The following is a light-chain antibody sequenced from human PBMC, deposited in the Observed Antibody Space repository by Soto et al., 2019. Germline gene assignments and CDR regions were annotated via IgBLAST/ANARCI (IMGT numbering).Light chain of an antibody. J-gene: IGKJ1*01. Sequence: EIVLPQSPGTLSLSPGERATLSCRASQGVSSTYLAWYQQKPGQPPRLLIYGASSRATGIPDRFRGSESGTDFNLTITRLEPESFAVYDCQQYCNSPWTFGQGTKVEAK. V-gene: IGKV3-20*01. CDR2: GAS. CDR1: QGVSSTY. CDR3: QQYCNSPWT.